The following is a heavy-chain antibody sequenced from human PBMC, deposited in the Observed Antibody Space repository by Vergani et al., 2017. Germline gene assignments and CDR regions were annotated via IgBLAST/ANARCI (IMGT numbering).Heavy chain of an antibody. CDR3: ARGREYSGYDLADY. V-gene: IGHV3-33*08. Sequence: VQLVESGGGLVQPGGSLRLSCAASGFTFSSYAMSWVRQAPGKGLEWVAVIWYDGSNKYYADSVKGRFTISRDNSKNTLYLQMNSLRAEDTAVYYCARGREYSGYDLADYWGQGTLVTVSS. CDR1: GFTFSSYA. J-gene: IGHJ4*02. CDR2: IWYDGSNK. D-gene: IGHD5-12*01.